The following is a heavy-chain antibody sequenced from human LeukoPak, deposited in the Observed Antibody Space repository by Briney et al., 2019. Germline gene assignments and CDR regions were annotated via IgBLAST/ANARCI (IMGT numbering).Heavy chain of an antibody. CDR1: GGSVSSYY. Sequence: ETLSLTCTVSGGSVSSYYWSWIRQPPGKGLEWIGYIYYSGSTNYNPSLKSRVIISVDTSKNQFSLKLSSVTAADTAVYYCARVNESYDSSGYYYVLDYWGQGTLVTVSS. CDR2: IYYSGST. CDR3: ARVNESYDSSGYYYVLDY. V-gene: IGHV4-59*02. J-gene: IGHJ4*02. D-gene: IGHD3-22*01.